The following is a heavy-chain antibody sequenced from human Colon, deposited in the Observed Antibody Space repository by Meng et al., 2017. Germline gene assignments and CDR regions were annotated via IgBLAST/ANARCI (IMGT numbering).Heavy chain of an antibody. V-gene: IGHV4-4*07. CDR3: ARDVTTYYFDY. J-gene: IGHJ4*02. D-gene: IGHD1-14*01. CDR1: GDSISNSY. CDR2: VYTSGYT. Sequence: VQPQESGPGLVKPSETLSLTCPVSGDSISNSYWSWTRQPAGKGLEWIGRVYTSGYTNYNPSLGGRVTMSLDTSKNQFSLKLTSATAADTAMYYCARDVTTYYFDYWGQGTLVTVSS.